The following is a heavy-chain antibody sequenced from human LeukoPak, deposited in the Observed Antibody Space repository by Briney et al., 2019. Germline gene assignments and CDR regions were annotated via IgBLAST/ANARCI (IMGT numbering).Heavy chain of an antibody. CDR1: GGTFSSYA. D-gene: IGHD4-17*01. V-gene: IGHV1-69*01. J-gene: IGHJ4*02. CDR2: IIPIFGTA. Sequence: EASVKVSRKASGGTFSSYAISWVRQAPGQGLEWMGGIIPIFGTANYAQKFQGRVTITADESTSTAYMELSSLRSEDTAVYYCARDPAGVTTSVSYFDYWGQGTLVTVSS. CDR3: ARDPAGVTTSVSYFDY.